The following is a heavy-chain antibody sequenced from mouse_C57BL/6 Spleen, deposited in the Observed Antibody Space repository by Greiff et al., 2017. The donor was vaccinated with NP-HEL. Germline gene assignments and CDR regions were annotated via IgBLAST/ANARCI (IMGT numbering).Heavy chain of an antibody. Sequence: VQLQQSGPELVKPGSSVKISCKASGYTFTDYYMNWVKQSHGKSLEWFGDFNPNNGGTSYNQKFKGKATLTVDKSSSTAYMELRSLTSDDSAVYYCARGVNREVFAYWGKETLVTVSA. CDR2: FNPNNGGT. V-gene: IGHV1-26*01. CDR1: GYTFTDYY. J-gene: IGHJ3*01. CDR3: ARGVNREVFAY. D-gene: IGHD2-2*01.